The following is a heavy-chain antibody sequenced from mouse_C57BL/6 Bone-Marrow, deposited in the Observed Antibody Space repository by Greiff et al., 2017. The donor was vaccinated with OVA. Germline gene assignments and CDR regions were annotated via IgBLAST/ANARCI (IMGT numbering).Heavy chain of an antibody. D-gene: IGHD2-3*01. CDR3: TRWLLRDWYFDV. Sequence: VQLQQSGPVLARPGASVKMSCKTSGYTFTSYWMHWVKQRPGQGLEWIGAIYPGNSDTSYNQKFKGKAKLTAVTSASTAYMELSSLTNEDSAVYYCTRWLLRDWYFDVWGTGTTVTVSS. CDR1: GYTFTSYW. J-gene: IGHJ1*03. CDR2: IYPGNSDT. V-gene: IGHV1-5*01.